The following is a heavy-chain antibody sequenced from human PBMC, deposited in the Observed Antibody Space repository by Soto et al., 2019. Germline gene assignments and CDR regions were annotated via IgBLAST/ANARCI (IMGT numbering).Heavy chain of an antibody. CDR1: VYTFILYG. CDR2: MGAYNGNP. Sequence: GASVKVSCKTSVYTFILYGITWVRQAPGQGLEWMAWMGAYNGNPNYAQKFQGRVTMTTDTSTSTAYMELRSLRSDDTAVYYCAREAPAAALDYWGQGTLVTVSS. J-gene: IGHJ4*02. V-gene: IGHV1-18*04. CDR3: AREAPAAALDY. D-gene: IGHD6-13*01.